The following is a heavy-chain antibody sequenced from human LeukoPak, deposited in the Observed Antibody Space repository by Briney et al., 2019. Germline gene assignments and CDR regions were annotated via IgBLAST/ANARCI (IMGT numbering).Heavy chain of an antibody. D-gene: IGHD6-13*01. Sequence: ASVKVSCKAPGYTFTSYGISWVRQAPGQGLEWMGWISAYNGNTNYAQKLQGRVTMTTDTSTSTAYMELRSLRSDDTAVYYCARDESSSWTPTLYNWFDPWGRGTLVTVSS. V-gene: IGHV1-18*01. CDR1: GYTFTSYG. J-gene: IGHJ5*02. CDR3: ARDESSSWTPTLYNWFDP. CDR2: ISAYNGNT.